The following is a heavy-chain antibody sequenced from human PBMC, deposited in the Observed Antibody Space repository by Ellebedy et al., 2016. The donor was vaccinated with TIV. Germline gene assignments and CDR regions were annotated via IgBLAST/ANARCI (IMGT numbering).Heavy chain of an antibody. V-gene: IGHV3-66*01. CDR2: LYPDAKT. Sequence: GESLKISCEASGIIVSDYFMNWVRQAPGKGLEWVSVLYPDAKTNYTDSVNGRFIVSRDSSKNTVYLEMGSLTSDDTAVYYCARGDWDGGSDAFDLWGRGTTVTVSS. CDR3: ARGDWDGGSDAFDL. D-gene: IGHD2-21*01. CDR1: GIIVSDYF. J-gene: IGHJ3*01.